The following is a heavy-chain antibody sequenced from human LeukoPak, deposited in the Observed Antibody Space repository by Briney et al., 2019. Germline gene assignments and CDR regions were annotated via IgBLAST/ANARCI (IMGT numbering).Heavy chain of an antibody. Sequence: PSETLSLTCSVSGGSISSYYWSWIRQPPGKGLEWIGYIYYSGSTNYNPSLKSRVTISVDTSKNQFSLRLSSVTAADTAVYYCARVYYSNSYDYWYFDLWGRGTLVTVSS. V-gene: IGHV4-59*01. D-gene: IGHD6-13*01. CDR1: GGSISSYY. CDR3: ARVYYSNSYDYWYFDL. CDR2: IYYSGST. J-gene: IGHJ2*01.